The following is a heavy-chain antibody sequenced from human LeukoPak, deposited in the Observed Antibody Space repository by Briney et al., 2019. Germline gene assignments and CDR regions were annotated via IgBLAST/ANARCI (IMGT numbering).Heavy chain of an antibody. V-gene: IGHV4-30-2*03. CDR1: GGALSSRGYA. CDR3: ARQGTRRYCSGGSCPLDY. CDR2: IYHSGST. J-gene: IGHJ4*02. Sequence: SETLSLNCTAAGGALSSRGYARSWLRQPPVTGLEWIRGIYHSGSTYYNPSLKSRVTISVDTSKNQFSLKLSSVTAADTAVYYCARQGTRRYCSGGSCPLDYWGQGTLVTVSS. D-gene: IGHD2-15*01.